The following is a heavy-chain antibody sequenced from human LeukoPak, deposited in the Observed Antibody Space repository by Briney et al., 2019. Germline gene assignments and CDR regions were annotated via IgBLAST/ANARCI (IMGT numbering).Heavy chain of an antibody. D-gene: IGHD2-15*01. CDR1: GFTFSTYS. CDR2: ISSGSGYI. J-gene: IGHJ4*02. V-gene: IGHV3-21*01. Sequence: GGSLRTSCAASGFTFSTYSMNWVRQAPGKGLEWVSSISSGSGYIYYADSVKGRFTISRDNAKNSLYLQMNSLRAGDTAVYYCARDGVYCSGGSCDHLDYWGQGTLVTVSS. CDR3: ARDGVYCSGGSCDHLDY.